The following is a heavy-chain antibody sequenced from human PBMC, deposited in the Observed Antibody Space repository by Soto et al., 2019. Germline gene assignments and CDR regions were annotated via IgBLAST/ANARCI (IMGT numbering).Heavy chain of an antibody. CDR1: GFTFSSYW. CDR2: IKQDGSEK. J-gene: IGHJ4*02. CDR3: ARDSDYDFWSGYHYFDY. D-gene: IGHD3-3*01. V-gene: IGHV3-7*01. Sequence: GGSLRLSCAASGFTFSSYWMSWVRQAPGKGLEWVANIKQDGSEKYYVDSVKGRFTISRDNAKNSLYLQMNSLRAEDTAVYYCARDSDYDFWSGYHYFDYWGQGTLVTVSS.